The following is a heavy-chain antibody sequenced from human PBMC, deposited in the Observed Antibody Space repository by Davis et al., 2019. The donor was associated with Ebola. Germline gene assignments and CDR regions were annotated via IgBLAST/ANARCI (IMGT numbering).Heavy chain of an antibody. D-gene: IGHD1-14*01. Sequence: ASVKVSCKASGYTFTGYYMHWVRQAPGQGLEWMGWISAYNGNTNYAQKLQGRVTMTTDTSTSTAYMELRSLRSDDTAVYYCARDFRTAKTDADYWGQGTLVTVSS. CDR3: ARDFRTAKTDADY. J-gene: IGHJ4*02. CDR1: GYTFTGYY. CDR2: ISAYNGNT. V-gene: IGHV1-18*04.